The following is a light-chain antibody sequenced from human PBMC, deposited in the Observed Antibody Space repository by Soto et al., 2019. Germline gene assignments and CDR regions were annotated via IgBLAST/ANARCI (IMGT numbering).Light chain of an antibody. J-gene: IGKJ1*01. Sequence: IQLTQSPSSLSASVGDRVTITCRASQGITSYLAWYQQRPGKAPRLLIYSASTLQSGVPSRFSGSGYGTDLSLTISNLQPEDSATYDCLQEINYPWTFGQGTKVDIK. V-gene: IGKV1-9*01. CDR1: QGITSY. CDR2: SAS. CDR3: LQEINYPWT.